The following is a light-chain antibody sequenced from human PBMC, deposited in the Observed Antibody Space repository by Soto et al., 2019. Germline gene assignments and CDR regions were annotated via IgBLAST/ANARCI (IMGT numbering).Light chain of an antibody. J-gene: IGLJ1*01. Sequence: QSALTQPASVSGPPEQSITISCTGTSSDVGGYNYVSWYQQHPGKAPKLMIYDVSNRPSGVSNRFSGSKSGNTASLTISGLQAEDEADYYCSSYTSSSTQVFGTGTKLTVL. CDR3: SSYTSSSTQV. CDR2: DVS. V-gene: IGLV2-14*01. CDR1: SSDVGGYNY.